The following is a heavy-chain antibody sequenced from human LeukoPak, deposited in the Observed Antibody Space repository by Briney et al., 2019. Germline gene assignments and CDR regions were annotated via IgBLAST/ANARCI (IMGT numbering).Heavy chain of an antibody. J-gene: IGHJ4*02. D-gene: IGHD6-6*01. Sequence: SETLSLTCAVYGGSFSGYYWSWIRQPPGKGLEWIGEINHSGSTNYNPSLKSRVTISVDTSKNQFSLKLSSVTAADTAVYYCARSNIAARPDDYWGQGTLVTVSS. CDR2: INHSGST. V-gene: IGHV4-34*01. CDR1: GGSFSGYY. CDR3: ARSNIAARPDDY.